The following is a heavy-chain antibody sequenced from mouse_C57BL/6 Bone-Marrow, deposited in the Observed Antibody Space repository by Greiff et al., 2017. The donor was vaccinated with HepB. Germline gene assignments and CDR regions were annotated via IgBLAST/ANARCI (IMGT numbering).Heavy chain of an antibody. Sequence: EVHLVESGPGLVKPSQSLSLTCSVTGYSITSGYYWNWIRQFPGNKLEWMGYISYDGSNNYNPSLKNRISITRDTSKNQFFLKLNSVTTEDTATYYCARKGYSKDAMDYWGQGTSVTVSS. D-gene: IGHD2-5*01. CDR1: GYSITSGYY. CDR3: ARKGYSKDAMDY. V-gene: IGHV3-6*01. J-gene: IGHJ4*01. CDR2: ISYDGSN.